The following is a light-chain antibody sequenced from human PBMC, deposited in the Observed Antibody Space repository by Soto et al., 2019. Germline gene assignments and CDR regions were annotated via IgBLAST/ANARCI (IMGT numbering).Light chain of an antibody. J-gene: IGLJ1*01. V-gene: IGLV2-14*01. CDR3: SSYTTSSTLLYV. CDR2: EVS. Sequence: QSALTQPASVSGSPGQSITISCTGTSSDVGGYNSVSWYQQHPGKAPKLMIYEVSXRPSGVSNRFSXXKXGXXASLTISGLQAEDEADYYCSSYTTSSTLLYVFGTGTKVTVL. CDR1: SSDVGGYNS.